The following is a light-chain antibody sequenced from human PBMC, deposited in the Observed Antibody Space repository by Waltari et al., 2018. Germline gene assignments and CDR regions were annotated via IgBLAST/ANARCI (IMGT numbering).Light chain of an antibody. CDR1: SRDVGPYNL. J-gene: IGLJ3*02. CDR3: CSYAGSGSWV. Sequence: QSALTQPASVSGSPGQSISISCIGTSRDVGPYNLVSWYQHHPGKAPNLIVFEASKRPPGVSKRFSGSKAANTAARIISGLQADDEADYYCCSYAGSGSWVFGGGTKVTVI. V-gene: IGLV2-23*01. CDR2: EAS.